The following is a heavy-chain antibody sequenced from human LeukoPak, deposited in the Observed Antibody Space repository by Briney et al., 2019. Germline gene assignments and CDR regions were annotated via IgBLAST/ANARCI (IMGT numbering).Heavy chain of an antibody. V-gene: IGHV4-59*01. CDR3: ARAPSTIFGPYYYYYMDV. Sequence: SETLSLTCSVSGGSINNYYWSWIRQPPGKRLEWIGYIYYSGSTNYNPSLKSRVTISVDTSKNQFSLKLSSVTAADTAVYYCARAPSTIFGPYYYYYMDVWGKGTTVTVSS. D-gene: IGHD3-3*01. CDR1: GGSINNYY. J-gene: IGHJ6*03. CDR2: IYYSGST.